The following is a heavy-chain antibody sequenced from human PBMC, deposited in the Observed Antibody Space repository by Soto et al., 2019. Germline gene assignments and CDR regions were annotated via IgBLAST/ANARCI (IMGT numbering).Heavy chain of an antibody. V-gene: IGHV4-59*01. J-gene: IGHJ6*04. D-gene: IGHD3-10*01. Sequence: PSETLSLTCTFSVVSISSYYWSCIRHAPGKGLEWIGYIYYSGSTNYNPSLKSRVTISVDTSKNQFSLKLSSVTAADTAVYYCARHTLPIYYGFAWAKYGRQVWRKATTVKVS. CDR1: VVSISSYY. CDR3: ARHTLPIYYGFAWAKYGRQV. CDR2: IYYSGST.